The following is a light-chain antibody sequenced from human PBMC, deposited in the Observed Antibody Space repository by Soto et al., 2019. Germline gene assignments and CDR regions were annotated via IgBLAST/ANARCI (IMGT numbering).Light chain of an antibody. CDR1: QSVSSF. Sequence: EIVLTQSPATLSLSPGERATLSCRASQSVSSFLAWYQQKPGQAPRLLSYDVSSRATGIPTRFSGSGSGTEFTLNISSLEPEDFAVYYCQQRINWPLTFGGGTKVEIK. CDR3: QQRINWPLT. J-gene: IGKJ4*01. V-gene: IGKV3-11*01. CDR2: DVS.